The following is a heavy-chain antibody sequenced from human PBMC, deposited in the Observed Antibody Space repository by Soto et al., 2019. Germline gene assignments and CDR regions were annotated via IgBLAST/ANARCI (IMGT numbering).Heavy chain of an antibody. J-gene: IGHJ3*02. CDR3: TTDGPGIRGSYWDGFDFDI. CDR1: GFTFSNAW. Sequence: GGSLRLSCAASGFTFSNAWMSWVRQAPGKGLEWVGRIKSKTDGGTTDYAAPVKGRFTISRDDSKNTLYLQMNSLKTEDTAVYYCTTDGPGIRGSYWDGFDFDIWGQGTMVTVPS. V-gene: IGHV3-15*01. CDR2: IKSKTDGGTT. D-gene: IGHD1-26*01.